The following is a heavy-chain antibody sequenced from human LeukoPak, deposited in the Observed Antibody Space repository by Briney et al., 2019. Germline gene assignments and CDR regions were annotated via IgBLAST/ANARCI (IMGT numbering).Heavy chain of an antibody. V-gene: IGHV3-30*02. Sequence: SLRLSCAASGFTFRSYGIHWVRQAPGKGLEWVAFIRNDGINRSYADSVKGRFTISRDNSKNTLYLQMNSLRAEDTAVYYCAKDLRFGELSPDYWGQGTLVTVSS. D-gene: IGHD3-10*01. J-gene: IGHJ4*02. CDR1: GFTFRSYG. CDR3: AKDLRFGELSPDY. CDR2: IRNDGINR.